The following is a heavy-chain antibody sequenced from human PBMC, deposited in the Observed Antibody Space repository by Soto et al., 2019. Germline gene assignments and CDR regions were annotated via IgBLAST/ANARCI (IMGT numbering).Heavy chain of an antibody. V-gene: IGHV1-2*04. Sequence: GASVKVSCKASGYTFTGYYMHWVRQAPGQGLEWMGWINPNSGGTNYAQKFQGWVTMTRDTSISTAYMELSRLRSDDTAVYYCARGSTAMVLPYYYYYGMDVWGQGTTVTVSS. CDR2: INPNSGGT. J-gene: IGHJ6*02. CDR3: ARGSTAMVLPYYYYYGMDV. CDR1: GYTFTGYY. D-gene: IGHD5-18*01.